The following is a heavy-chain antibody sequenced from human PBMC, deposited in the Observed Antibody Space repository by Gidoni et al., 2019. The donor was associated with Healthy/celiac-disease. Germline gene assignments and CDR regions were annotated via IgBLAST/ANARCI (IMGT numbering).Heavy chain of an antibody. CDR3: ARGKDIVVVPAAPLDV. V-gene: IGHV4-61*01. CDR2: LYYSGST. D-gene: IGHD2-2*01. J-gene: IGHJ6*04. Sequence: QVQLQESGPGLVKPSETLSLTCTVSGGSVSSGSYYWSWIRQPPGKGLEWIGYLYYSGSTNYNPSPKSRVTISVDTAKNQFSLKLSSVTAADTAVDDCARGKDIVVVPAAPLDVWGKGTTVTVSS. CDR1: GGSVSSGSYY.